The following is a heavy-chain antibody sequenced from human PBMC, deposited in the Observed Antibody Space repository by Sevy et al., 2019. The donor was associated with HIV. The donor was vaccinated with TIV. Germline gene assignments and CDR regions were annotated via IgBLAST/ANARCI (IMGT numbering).Heavy chain of an antibody. CDR3: AKDHGDYEDYFDY. Sequence: GGCLRLSCAASGFTFSSYGMHCVRQAPGKGLEWVAVISYDGSNKYYADSVKGRFTISRDNSKNTLYLQMNSLRAEDTAVYYCAKDHGDYEDYFDYWGQGTLVTVSS. J-gene: IGHJ4*02. CDR2: ISYDGSNK. V-gene: IGHV3-30*18. D-gene: IGHD4-17*01. CDR1: GFTFSSYG.